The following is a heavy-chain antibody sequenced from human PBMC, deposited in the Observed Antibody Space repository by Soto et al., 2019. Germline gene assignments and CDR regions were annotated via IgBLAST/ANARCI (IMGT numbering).Heavy chain of an antibody. D-gene: IGHD3-22*01. CDR3: ARAVTRLLLLYFDY. Sequence: PSETLSLTCAVSGGSISSGGYSWSWIRQPPGKGLEWIGYIYHSGSTYYNPSLKSRVTISVDRSKNQFSLKLSSVTAADTAVYYCARAVTRLLLLYFDYWGQGTLITVSS. CDR1: GGSISSGGYS. CDR2: IYHSGST. J-gene: IGHJ4*02. V-gene: IGHV4-30-2*01.